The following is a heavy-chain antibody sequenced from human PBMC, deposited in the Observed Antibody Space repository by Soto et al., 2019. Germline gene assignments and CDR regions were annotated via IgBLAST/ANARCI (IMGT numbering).Heavy chain of an antibody. CDR1: GFTFSSYG. J-gene: IGHJ4*02. CDR2: ISYDGSNK. CDR3: AKEARSGWYYFDY. D-gene: IGHD6-19*01. V-gene: IGHV3-30*18. Sequence: QVQLVESGGGVVQPGRSLRLSCAASGFTFSSYGMHWVRQAPGTGLEWVAVISYDGSNKYFAESVKGRFTISRDNSKKTLYLQMNSLRAEDTAVYYCAKEARSGWYYFDYWGQGTLVTVSS.